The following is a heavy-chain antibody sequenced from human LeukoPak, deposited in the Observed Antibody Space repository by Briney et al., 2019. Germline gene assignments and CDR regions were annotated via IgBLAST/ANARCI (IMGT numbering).Heavy chain of an antibody. CDR2: INHSGNT. D-gene: IGHD6-13*01. CDR3: ARIPSQQVVTGYFDY. V-gene: IGHV4-34*01. J-gene: IGHJ4*02. CDR1: GGSFSGYY. Sequence: SETLSLTCAVYGGSFSGYYWSWIRQPPGKGLEWIGEINHSGNTNFNPSLESRVTISVDPSKNQFSLKLSSVTAADTGVFYCARIPSQQVVTGYFDYWGQGTPVTVSS.